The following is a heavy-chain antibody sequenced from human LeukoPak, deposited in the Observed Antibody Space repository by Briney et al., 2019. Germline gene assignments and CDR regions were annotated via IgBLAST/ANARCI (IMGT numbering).Heavy chain of an antibody. CDR1: GYTLTELS. D-gene: IGHD6-6*01. J-gene: IGHJ4*02. Sequence: GASVKVSCKVSGYTLTELSMHWVRQAPGKGLEWMGGFDPEDGETIYAQKFQGRVTMTEDTSTDTAYMELSSLRSEDTAVYYCALHKSPSIAARRSPILDYWGQGTLVTVSS. CDR3: ALHKSPSIAARRSPILDY. CDR2: FDPEDGET. V-gene: IGHV1-24*01.